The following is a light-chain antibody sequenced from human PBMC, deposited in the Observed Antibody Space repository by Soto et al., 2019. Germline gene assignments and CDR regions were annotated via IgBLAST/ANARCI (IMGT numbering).Light chain of an antibody. Sequence: DIQMTQSPSTLSASVGDRVTITCRASQSISSWLAWYQQQPGKAPKLLLYDASSFESVVPSRFSGSGSGTEYTLTISSLQPDDFAYYYNQQYNSYPWTFGQGTKVEIK. CDR2: DAS. CDR1: QSISSW. CDR3: QQYNSYPWT. V-gene: IGKV1-5*01. J-gene: IGKJ1*01.